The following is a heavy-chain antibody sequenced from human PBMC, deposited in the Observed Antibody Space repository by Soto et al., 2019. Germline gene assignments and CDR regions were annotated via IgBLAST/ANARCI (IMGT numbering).Heavy chain of an antibody. J-gene: IGHJ4*02. D-gene: IGHD3-10*01. CDR1: GDTFTFYS. V-gene: IGHV1-69*02. CDR2: INPILSMS. Sequence: QVQLVQSGAEVKKPGSSVRVSCKASGDTFTFYSINWVRQAPGLGLEWMGRINPILSMSNYAQRFQGRVTMTAYKSTSTAYMELSSLRSEDTAMYYCASSYGSGYRDFDYWGQGALVNVSS. CDR3: ASSYGSGYRDFDY.